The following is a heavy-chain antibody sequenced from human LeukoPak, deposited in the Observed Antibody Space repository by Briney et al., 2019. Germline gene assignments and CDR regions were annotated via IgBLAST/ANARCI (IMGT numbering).Heavy chain of an antibody. CDR2: ISSSSSYI. CDR3: ARDRQQLWLREDYYYYGMDV. V-gene: IGHV3-21*01. J-gene: IGHJ6*02. Sequence: GGSLRLSCAASGFTFSSDSMNWVRQAPGKGLEWVSSISSSSSYIYYADSVKGRFTISRDNAKNSLYLQMNSLRAEDTAVYYCARDRQQLWLREDYYYYGMDVWGQGTTVTVSS. D-gene: IGHD5-18*01. CDR1: GFTFSSDS.